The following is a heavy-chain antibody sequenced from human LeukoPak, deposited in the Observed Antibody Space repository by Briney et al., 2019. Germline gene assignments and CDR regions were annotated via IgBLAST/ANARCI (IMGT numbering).Heavy chain of an antibody. CDR3: SIHYYYDSSGYSGDY. CDR1: GFTFSSYS. J-gene: IGHJ4*02. Sequence: SGGSLRLSCAASGFTFSSYSMNWVRQAPGKGLEWVSSISSSSSYIYYADSVKGRFTISRDNAKNSLYLQMNSLRAEDTAVYYASIHYYYDSSGYSGDYWGQGTLVTVSS. D-gene: IGHD3-22*01. CDR2: ISSSSSYI. V-gene: IGHV3-21*04.